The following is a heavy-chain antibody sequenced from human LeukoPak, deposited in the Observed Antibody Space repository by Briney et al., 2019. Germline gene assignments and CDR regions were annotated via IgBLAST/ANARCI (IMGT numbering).Heavy chain of an antibody. CDR3: ARGGLYYFDY. J-gene: IGHJ4*02. Sequence: PSETLSLTCTVSGGSISGYYWSWIQQPPGKGLEWIGYIYYSGSTNYNPSLKSRVTISVDTSKNQFSLKLSSVTAADTAVYYCARGGLYYFDYWGQGTLVTVSS. CDR2: IYYSGST. V-gene: IGHV4-59*01. CDR1: GGSISGYY. D-gene: IGHD3-16*01.